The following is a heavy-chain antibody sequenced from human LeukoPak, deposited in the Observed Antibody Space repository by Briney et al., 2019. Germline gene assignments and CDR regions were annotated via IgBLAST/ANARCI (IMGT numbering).Heavy chain of an antibody. CDR2: INPNSGGT. D-gene: IGHD2-2*01. CDR1: GYTFTGYY. CDR3: TRDHCTSINCYEYNYYGMDV. Sequence: ASVKVSCKASGYTFTGYYMHWVRQAPGQGLDRMGWINPNSGGTNYAQKFQGRVTMTRDTSISTAYMELSRLRSDDTAVYYCTRDHCTSINCYEYNYYGMDVWGQGTTVTVSS. V-gene: IGHV1-2*02. J-gene: IGHJ6*02.